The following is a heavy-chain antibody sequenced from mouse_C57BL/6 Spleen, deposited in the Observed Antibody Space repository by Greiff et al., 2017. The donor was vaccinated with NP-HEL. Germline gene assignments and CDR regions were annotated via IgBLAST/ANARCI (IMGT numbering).Heavy chain of an antibody. J-gene: IGHJ3*01. CDR1: GFTFSSYT. CDR3: ARHYDSWFAY. Sequence: EVKLVESGGGLVKPGGSLKLSCAASGFTFSSYTMSWVRQTPEKRLEWVATISGGGGNTYYPDSVRGRFTISRDNAKNTLYLQMSSLRSEDTALYYCARHYDSWFAYWGQGTLVTVSA. V-gene: IGHV5-9*01. D-gene: IGHD2-4*01. CDR2: ISGGGGNT.